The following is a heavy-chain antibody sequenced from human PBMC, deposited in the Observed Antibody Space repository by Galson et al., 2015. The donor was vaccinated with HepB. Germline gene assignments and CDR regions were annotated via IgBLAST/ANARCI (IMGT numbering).Heavy chain of an antibody. Sequence: SVKVSCKVSGYSLTEFLMHWVRQAPGKGLEWMGGFDPEDGETVYAQNIQGRVTMTEDTSTGTAYMELSSLRSEDTAVYYCAKFSAISAAYMFAASRDAFDIWGQGTLVTVSS. D-gene: IGHD2-15*01. CDR2: FDPEDGET. CDR1: GYSLTEFL. J-gene: IGHJ3*02. CDR3: AKFSAISAAYMFAASRDAFDI. V-gene: IGHV1-24*01.